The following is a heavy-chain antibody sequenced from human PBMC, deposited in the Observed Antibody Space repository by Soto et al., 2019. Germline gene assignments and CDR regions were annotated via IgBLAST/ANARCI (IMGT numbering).Heavy chain of an antibody. Sequence: SETLSLTCAVYGGSFSGYYWSWIRQPPGKGLEWIGEINHSGSTNYNPALKSRVTISVDTSKNQFSLKLSSVTAADTAVYYCARLLGKAVAGTPTYNWFDPWGQGTLVTVSS. J-gene: IGHJ5*02. V-gene: IGHV4-34*01. CDR2: INHSGST. D-gene: IGHD6-19*01. CDR1: GGSFSGYY. CDR3: ARLLGKAVAGTPTYNWFDP.